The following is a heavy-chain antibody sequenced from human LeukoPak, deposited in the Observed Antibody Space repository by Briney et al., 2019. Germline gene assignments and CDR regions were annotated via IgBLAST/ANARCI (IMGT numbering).Heavy chain of an antibody. CDR2: ISGSGGST. V-gene: IGHV3-23*01. D-gene: IGHD2-2*01. Sequence: GESLRLSCAASGFTFSSYGMSWVRQAPGKGLEWVSAISGSGGSTYYADSVKGRFTISRDNSKNTLYLQMNSLRAEDTAVYYCASSILGYCSSTSCSDLDYWGQGTLVTVSS. CDR3: ASSILGYCSSTSCSDLDY. J-gene: IGHJ4*02. CDR1: GFTFSSYG.